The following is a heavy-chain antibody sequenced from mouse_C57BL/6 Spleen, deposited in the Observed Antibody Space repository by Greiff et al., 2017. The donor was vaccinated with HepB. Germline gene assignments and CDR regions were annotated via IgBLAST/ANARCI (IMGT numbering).Heavy chain of an antibody. CDR2: IDPETGGT. Sequence: QVQLKQSGAELVRPGASVTLSCKASGYTFTDYEMHWVKQTPVHGLEWIGAIDPETGGTAYNQKFKGKAILTADKSSSTAYMELRSLTSEDSAVYYCTRKRHYYAMDYWGQGTSVTVSS. CDR1: GYTFTDYE. CDR3: TRKRHYYAMDY. V-gene: IGHV1-15*01. J-gene: IGHJ4*01.